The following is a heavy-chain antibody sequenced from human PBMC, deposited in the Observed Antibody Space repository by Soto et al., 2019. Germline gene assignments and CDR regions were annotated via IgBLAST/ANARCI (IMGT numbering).Heavy chain of an antibody. D-gene: IGHD2-21*01. CDR3: ARDGAGAYGLGWFDP. Sequence: QVQLQESGARLVKPSQTLSLTCTVSGDSISRGGYYWNWLRQHPRKGLEWIGYIYHSGSTIYNPSLKSRVTISVDTSKNRLSLELSNVTAADTAIYYCARDGAGAYGLGWFDPWGQGILVTVSS. J-gene: IGHJ5*02. V-gene: IGHV4-31*03. CDR2: IYHSGST. CDR1: GDSISRGGYY.